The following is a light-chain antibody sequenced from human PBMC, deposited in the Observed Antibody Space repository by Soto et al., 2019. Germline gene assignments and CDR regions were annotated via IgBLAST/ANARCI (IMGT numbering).Light chain of an antibody. CDR1: QGISSW. CDR3: QQANSFPLT. V-gene: IGKV1-12*01. J-gene: IGKJ4*01. Sequence: QTTQSPSTVSASVGDRVTNTSLASQGISSWLAWYQQKPGKAPNLLIDAASSLHSGVPSRFSGSGAGTDFTLTISSLQPEHFATYYCQQANSFPLTFGGGTRVDIK. CDR2: AAS.